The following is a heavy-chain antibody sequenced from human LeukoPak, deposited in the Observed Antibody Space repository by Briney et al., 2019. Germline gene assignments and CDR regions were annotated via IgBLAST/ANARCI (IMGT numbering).Heavy chain of an antibody. V-gene: IGHV4-34*01. J-gene: IGHJ6*03. Sequence: PSETLSLTCAVYGGSFSGYYWSWIRQPPGKGLGWIGEINHSGSTNYNPSLKSRVTISVDTSKNQFSLKLSSVTAADTAVYYCARGPLRHRYYYYYYMDVWGKGTTVTVSS. CDR1: GGSFSGYY. CDR2: INHSGST. CDR3: ARGPLRHRYYYYYYMDV.